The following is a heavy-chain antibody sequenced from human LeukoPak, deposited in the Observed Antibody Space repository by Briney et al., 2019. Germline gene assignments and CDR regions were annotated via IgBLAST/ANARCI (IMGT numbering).Heavy chain of an antibody. CDR2: ISVSGGST. D-gene: IGHD5-18*01. V-gene: IGHV3-23*01. CDR3: ALYSYGLIRRAFDI. CDR1: GFTFSSYA. Sequence: AGGSLRLSCAASGFTFSSYAMSWVRQAPGKGLEWVSAISVSGGSTYYAGSVKSRFITSRDNSKNTLYLLMISLIAEATAVYYSALYSYGLIRRAFDIWSQGTMVTVSS. J-gene: IGHJ3*02.